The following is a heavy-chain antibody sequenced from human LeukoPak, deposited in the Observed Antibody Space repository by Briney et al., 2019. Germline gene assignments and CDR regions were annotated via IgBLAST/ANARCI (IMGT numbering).Heavy chain of an antibody. V-gene: IGHV3-23*01. J-gene: IGHJ4*02. CDR3: TKAPLRSCSGAFCYPFDY. CDR2: TVGGRPYT. CDR1: GFTFSNYA. D-gene: IGHD2-8*02. Sequence: GGSLRLACAASGFTFSNYAMSWVRQTPGKGLEWVAATVGGRPYTYHAESVTGRFTVSRDDSRDTLFLQMNRLSVDDTAIYYCTKAPLRSCSGAFCYPFDYWGQGTLVTVSS.